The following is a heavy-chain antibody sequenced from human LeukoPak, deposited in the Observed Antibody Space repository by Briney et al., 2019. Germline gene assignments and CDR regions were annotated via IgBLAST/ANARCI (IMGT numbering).Heavy chain of an antibody. CDR2: INHSGST. CDR3: ARGPSERYYESIGYYYFDY. CDR1: GGAFSGYY. V-gene: IGHV4-34*01. D-gene: IGHD3-22*01. J-gene: IGHJ4*02. Sequence: SETLSLTRAVHGGAFSGYYWTWIRQPPGKGLEWIGEINHSGSTTYNPSLKSRVTISVDTSKNQFSLKVNSVTAADTAIYYCARGPSERYYESIGYYYFDYWGQGTLVTVSS.